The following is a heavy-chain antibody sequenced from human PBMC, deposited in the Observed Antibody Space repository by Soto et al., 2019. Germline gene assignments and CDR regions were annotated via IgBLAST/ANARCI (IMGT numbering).Heavy chain of an antibody. CDR2: INWNGGST. CDR3: ARDQGFHSSAAPNWFDP. D-gene: IGHD2-2*01. V-gene: IGHV3-20*01. Sequence: EVQLVESGGGVVRPGGSLRLSCAASGFTFDDYGMSWVRQAPGKGLEWVSGINWNGGSTGYADSVKGRFTISRDNAKNSLYLQMTSLRAEDTALYHCARDQGFHSSAAPNWFDPWGQGTLVTVSS. CDR1: GFTFDDYG. J-gene: IGHJ5*02.